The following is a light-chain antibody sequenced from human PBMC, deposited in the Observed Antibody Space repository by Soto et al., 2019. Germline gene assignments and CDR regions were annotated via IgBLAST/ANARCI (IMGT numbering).Light chain of an antibody. CDR2: RAS. CDR1: QSILNTSNNKIH. Sequence: DIVMTQSPDSLAVSLGERATINCKSSQSILNTSNNKIHLAWYQQKPGRPPKLLIYRASTRDSGVPDRFSGSGSETDFTMTISRLQADDVATYYCQQYFSAHLTFGGGTKVEI. CDR3: QQYFSAHLT. J-gene: IGKJ4*01. V-gene: IGKV4-1*01.